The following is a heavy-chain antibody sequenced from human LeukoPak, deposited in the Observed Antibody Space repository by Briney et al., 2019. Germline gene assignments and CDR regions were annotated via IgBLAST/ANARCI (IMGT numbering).Heavy chain of an antibody. V-gene: IGHV4-34*01. CDR3: ARGIRFDP. Sequence: SETLSLTCAVYVGSFSGYYWRRIRQPPGKGLEWIGEINHSGSTNYNPSLKSRVTISVDTSKNQFFLKLSSVTAADTAVYYCARGIRFDPWGQGTLVTVSS. CDR2: INHSGST. CDR1: VGSFSGYY. J-gene: IGHJ5*02.